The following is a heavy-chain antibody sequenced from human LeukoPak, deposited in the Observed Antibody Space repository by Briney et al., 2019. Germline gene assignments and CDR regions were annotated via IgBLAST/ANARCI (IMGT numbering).Heavy chain of an antibody. CDR3: ARAYLLETMVVNEYHDAFDI. CDR2: IIPIFGTA. V-gene: IGHV1-69*13. D-gene: IGHD4-23*01. J-gene: IGHJ3*02. Sequence: SVKVSCKASGGTFSSYAIRWLRQAPGQGLEWMGGIIPIFGTANYEQQFQGRVTITADESTSTVYLELSSLRSEDTAVYYCARAYLLETMVVNEYHDAFDIWGQGTMVTASS. CDR1: GGTFSSYA.